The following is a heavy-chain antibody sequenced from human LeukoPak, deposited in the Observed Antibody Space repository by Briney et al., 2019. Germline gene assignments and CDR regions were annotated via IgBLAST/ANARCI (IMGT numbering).Heavy chain of an antibody. D-gene: IGHD3-22*01. CDR3: AKDIGGYSSGYLS. CDR1: GFTFDDYA. V-gene: IGHV3-9*01. J-gene: IGHJ4*02. CDR2: ISWNSGSI. Sequence: GGSLRLSCAASGFTFDDYAMHWVRQAPGKGLEWVSGISWNSGSIGYADSVKGRFTISRDNAKNSLYLQMNSLRAEDTALYYCAKDIGGYSSGYLSWGQGTLVPVSS.